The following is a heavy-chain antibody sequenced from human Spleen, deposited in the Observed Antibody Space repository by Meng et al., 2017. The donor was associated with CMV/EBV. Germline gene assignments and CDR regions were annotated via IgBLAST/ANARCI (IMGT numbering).Heavy chain of an antibody. CDR1: GFTLSSYS. V-gene: IGHV3-21*01. D-gene: IGHD3-22*01. J-gene: IGHJ4*02. CDR3: TRDSGAYYDSSGFDY. Sequence: GGSLRLSCAASGFTLSSYSMNWVRQAPGKGLEWVSSITSSSSYIYYADSVKRRFTVSRDNARNSLFLQMNGLRAEDTAVYYCTRDSGAYYDSSGFDYWGQGTLVTVSS. CDR2: ITSSSSYI.